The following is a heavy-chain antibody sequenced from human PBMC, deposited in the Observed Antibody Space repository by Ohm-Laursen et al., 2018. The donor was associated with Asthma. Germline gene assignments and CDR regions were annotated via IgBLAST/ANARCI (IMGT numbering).Heavy chain of an antibody. D-gene: IGHD3-22*01. CDR1: GDSISSGNNY. CDR3: ARGTFYYESTGYYFFDH. CDR2: IYYSGIT. Sequence: SDTLSLTCPVSGDSISSGNNYWSWIRQLPGKGLEWIGYIYYSGITYSNPSLRSRVSISVDTSKNQFSLKLSPVTAADTAVYYCARGTFYYESTGYYFFDHWGQGALVTVSS. J-gene: IGHJ4*02. V-gene: IGHV4-31*03.